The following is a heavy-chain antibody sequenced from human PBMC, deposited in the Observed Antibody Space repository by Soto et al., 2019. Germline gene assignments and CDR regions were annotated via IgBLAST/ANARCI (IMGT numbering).Heavy chain of an antibody. J-gene: IGHJ3*02. V-gene: IGHV4-34*01. D-gene: IGHD1-1*01. CDR3: ARRTEGFDI. Sequence: QVPLQQGGAGLLKPAETLSLTCDVSGGSFIYYQWSWILHPPGKGLERIGEINHRASTNYNPSLQSRANSSIDTSIHPFSLKLRSVTAADTAVYYCARRTEGFDIWSQGTMVTVSS. CDR1: GGSFIYYQ. CDR2: INHRAST.